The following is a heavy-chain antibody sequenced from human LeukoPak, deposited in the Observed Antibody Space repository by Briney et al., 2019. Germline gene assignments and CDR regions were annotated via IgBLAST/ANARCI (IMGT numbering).Heavy chain of an antibody. V-gene: IGHV1-2*02. CDR1: GYTFSDYY. J-gene: IGHJ4*02. Sequence: ASVKVSCKASGYTFSDYYLHGVRQAPGQGLEWMGKFNPKSGDTDYSQDFQGRVSMTRDTSISTAYMELSRLTSYDTAVYFCARDLPSTPNWELDYWGQGTLVTVSS. CDR2: FNPKSGDT. CDR3: ARDLPSTPNWELDY. D-gene: IGHD7-27*01.